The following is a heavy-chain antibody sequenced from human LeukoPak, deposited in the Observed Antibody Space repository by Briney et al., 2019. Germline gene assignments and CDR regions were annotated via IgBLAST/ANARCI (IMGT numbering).Heavy chain of an antibody. V-gene: IGHV3-23*01. Sequence: GGSLRLSCAASGFTFSSYAMSWVSQAPGKGRLWFSVISASAVTTYSAASVKRRFTLSTDNSKNTLYLQMNSLRAEDTAVYYCAKDVITAIDYWGQGTLVTVSS. CDR2: ISASAVTT. CDR3: AKDVITAIDY. J-gene: IGHJ4*02. CDR1: GFTFSSYA.